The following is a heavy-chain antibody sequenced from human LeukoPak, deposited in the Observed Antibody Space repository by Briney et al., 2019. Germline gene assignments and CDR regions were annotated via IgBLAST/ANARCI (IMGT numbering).Heavy chain of an antibody. V-gene: IGHV3-53*01. CDR3: ARRAGDYSHPYDY. CDR1: GFTFSSYS. Sequence: GGSLRLSCAASGFTFSSYSMNWVRQTPGKGLEWVSFIYSGGSTHYSDSVKGRFTISRDNSKNTLYLQINSLRAEDTAVYYCARRAGDYSHPYDYWGQGTLVTASS. J-gene: IGHJ4*02. D-gene: IGHD3-22*01. CDR2: IYSGGST.